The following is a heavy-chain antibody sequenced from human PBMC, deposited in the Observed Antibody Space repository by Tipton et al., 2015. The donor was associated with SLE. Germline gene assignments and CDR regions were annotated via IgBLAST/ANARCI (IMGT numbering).Heavy chain of an antibody. D-gene: IGHD5-24*01. Sequence: TLSLTCTVSGGSISSYYWSWIRQPPGKGLEWIGYIYYSGSTNYNPSLKSRVTISVDTSKHQFSLKLSSVTAADTAVYYCARTVRREMATGPAFDIWGQGTMVTVSS. CDR3: ARTVRREMATGPAFDI. CDR2: IYYSGST. J-gene: IGHJ3*02. CDR1: GGSISSYY. V-gene: IGHV4-59*08.